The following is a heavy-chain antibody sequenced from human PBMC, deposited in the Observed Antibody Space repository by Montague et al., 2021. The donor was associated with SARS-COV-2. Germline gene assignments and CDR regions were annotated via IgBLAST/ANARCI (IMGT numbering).Heavy chain of an antibody. CDR2: IYFSGST. J-gene: IGHJ4*02. V-gene: IGHV4-59*12. Sequence: SETLSLTCTVSGVSISSYYWSWIRQPPGKGLEWIGCIYFSGSTNYNPSLKSRVTISVDTSKNQISLQLNSVTPENTAVYYCARTSASSDYWGQGTLVTVSS. D-gene: IGHD1-26*01. CDR3: ARTSASSDY. CDR1: GVSISSYY.